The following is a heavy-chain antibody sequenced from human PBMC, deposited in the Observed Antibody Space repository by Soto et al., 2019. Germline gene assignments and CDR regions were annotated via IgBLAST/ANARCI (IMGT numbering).Heavy chain of an antibody. CDR2: IYYSGST. V-gene: IGHV4-39*01. Sequence: SETLSLTCTVSGGSISSSSYYWGWIRQPPGKGLEWIGSIYYSGSTYYNPSLKSRVTISVDTSKNQFSLKLSSVTAADTVVYYCARYSYGYNWFDPWGQGTLVTVSS. D-gene: IGHD5-18*01. J-gene: IGHJ5*02. CDR1: GGSISSSSYY. CDR3: ARYSYGYNWFDP.